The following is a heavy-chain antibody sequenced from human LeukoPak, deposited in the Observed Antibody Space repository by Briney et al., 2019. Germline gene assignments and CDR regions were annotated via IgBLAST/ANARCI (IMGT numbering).Heavy chain of an antibody. D-gene: IGHD3-22*01. CDR3: ARGAADYYDSSGYSDFDY. CDR2: IKQDGSEK. V-gene: IGHV3-7*01. CDR1: GFTFSSYW. Sequence: GGSLRLSCAASGFTFSSYWMSWVRQAPGKVLEWVANIKQDGSEKYYVDSVKGRFTIYRDNAKNSLYLQMNSLRAEDTAVYYCARGAADYYDSSGYSDFDYWGQGTLVTVSS. J-gene: IGHJ4*02.